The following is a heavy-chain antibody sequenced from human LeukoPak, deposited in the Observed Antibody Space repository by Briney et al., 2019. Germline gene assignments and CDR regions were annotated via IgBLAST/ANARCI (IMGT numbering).Heavy chain of an antibody. J-gene: IGHJ4*02. Sequence: GGSLRLSCAASGFTFSSYAMSWVRQAPGKGLEWVSAISGSGGSTYYADSVKGRFTISRDNSKNTLYLQVNSLRAEDTAVYYCAKSSSGWYLNYFDFWGQGTLVTVSS. D-gene: IGHD6-19*01. CDR1: GFTFSSYA. V-gene: IGHV3-23*01. CDR2: ISGSGGST. CDR3: AKSSSGWYLNYFDF.